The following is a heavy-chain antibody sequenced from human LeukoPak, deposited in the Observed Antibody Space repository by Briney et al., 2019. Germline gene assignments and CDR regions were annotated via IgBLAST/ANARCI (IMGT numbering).Heavy chain of an antibody. J-gene: IGHJ5*02. CDR3: ARGLGSGSYYGS. CDR2: INPNSGGT. Sequence: ASVKVSCKASGYTFTSYDINWVRQATGQGLEWMGWINPNSGGTNYAQKFQGRVTMTRDTSISTAYMELSRLRSDDTAVYYCARGLGSGSYYGSWGQGTLVTVSA. V-gene: IGHV1-2*02. CDR1: GYTFTSYD. D-gene: IGHD3-10*01.